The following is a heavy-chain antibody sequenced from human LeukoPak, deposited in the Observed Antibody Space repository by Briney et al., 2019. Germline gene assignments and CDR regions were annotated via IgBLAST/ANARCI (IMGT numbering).Heavy chain of an antibody. CDR2: IYSGGST. J-gene: IGHJ4*02. CDR3: AREGAVGGLFDY. V-gene: IGHV3-53*01. D-gene: IGHD4-23*01. Sequence: PGGSLRLSCAASGLTVSSNYMSWVRQAPGKGLEWVSVIYSGGSTYYADSVKGRFTISRDNSKNTLYLQMNSLRAEDTAVYYCAREGAVGGLFDYWGQGTLVTVSS. CDR1: GLTVSSNY.